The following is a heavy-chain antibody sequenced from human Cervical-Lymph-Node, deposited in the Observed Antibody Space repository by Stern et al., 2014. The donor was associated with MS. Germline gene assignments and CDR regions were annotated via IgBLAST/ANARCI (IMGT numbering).Heavy chain of an antibody. CDR2: IYYSGNT. V-gene: IGHV4-59*01. CDR3: ARTPSYDSSGWYYFDY. Sequence: QVQLQESGPGLVKPSETLSLTCTVSGGSISSYYWSWIRQPPGQGLEWVWYIYYSGNTNYNPSLKSRVPISVDTSKNQFSLKLSSVTAADTAVYYCARTPSYDSSGWYYFDYWGQGTLVTVSS. D-gene: IGHD6-19*01. J-gene: IGHJ4*02. CDR1: GGSISSYY.